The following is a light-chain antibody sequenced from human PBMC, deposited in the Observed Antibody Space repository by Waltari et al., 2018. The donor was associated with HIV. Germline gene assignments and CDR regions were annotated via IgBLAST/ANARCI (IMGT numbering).Light chain of an antibody. J-gene: IGLJ3*02. CDR3: SSYTSSSTVV. CDR1: TSDVGGYNP. Sequence: QSAPTQPASVSGSPGQSLTISCTGTTSDVGGYNPVSWYQQHPGKAPKLMIYDVSNRLSGGSNRLSGSKSGNTASLTISGLQAEDEADYYCSSYTSSSTVVFGGGTKLTVL. V-gene: IGLV2-14*01. CDR2: DVS.